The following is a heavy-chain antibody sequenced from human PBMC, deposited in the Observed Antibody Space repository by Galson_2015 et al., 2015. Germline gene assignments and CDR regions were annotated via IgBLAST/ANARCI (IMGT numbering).Heavy chain of an antibody. CDR2: ISSSSSYI. CDR1: GFTFSSYS. CDR3: ARRSITRYGVDY. V-gene: IGHV3-21*01. J-gene: IGHJ4*02. Sequence: SLRLSCAASGFTFSSYSMNWVRQAPGKGLEWVSSISSSSSYIYYADSVKGRFTISRDNAKNSLYLQMNSLRAEDTAVYYCARRSITRYGVDYWGQGTLVTVSS. D-gene: IGHD3-3*01.